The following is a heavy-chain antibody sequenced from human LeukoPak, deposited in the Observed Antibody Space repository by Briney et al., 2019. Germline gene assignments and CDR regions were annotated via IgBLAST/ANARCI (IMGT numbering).Heavy chain of an antibody. CDR2: INSDGSST. V-gene: IGHV3-74*01. D-gene: IGHD3-3*01. CDR3: ARPPYYDFWSGTSMDV. Sequence: GGSLRLSCAASGFTFSSYWMHWVRRAPGKGLVWVSRINSDGSSTSYADSVKGRFTISRDNAKNTLYLQMNSLRAEDTAVYYCARPPYYDFWSGTSMDVWGKGTTVTVSS. CDR1: GFTFSSYW. J-gene: IGHJ6*03.